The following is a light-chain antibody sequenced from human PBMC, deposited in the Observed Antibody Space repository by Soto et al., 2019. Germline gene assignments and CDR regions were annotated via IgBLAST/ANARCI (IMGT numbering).Light chain of an antibody. Sequence: QSALTQPPSASGSPGQSVTISCTGTSSDVGGYNYVSWYQQYPGKAPKLMIYEVSKGPLGVPDRFSGSKSGNTASLTVSGLQAEDEADYYCSSYAGSNTVIFGGGTKLTVL. CDR2: EVS. J-gene: IGLJ2*01. CDR3: SSYAGSNTVI. CDR1: SSDVGGYNY. V-gene: IGLV2-8*01.